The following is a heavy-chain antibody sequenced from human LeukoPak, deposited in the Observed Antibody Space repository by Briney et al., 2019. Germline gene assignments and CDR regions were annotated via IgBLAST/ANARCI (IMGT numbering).Heavy chain of an antibody. CDR3: ARILSETDYGGRFRAFDI. CDR2: IKQDGSEK. V-gene: IGHV3-7*01. J-gene: IGHJ3*02. Sequence: GGSLRLSCAASEFTFSNYWMNWVRQVPGKGLEWVANIKQDGSEKYYVDSVKGRFTISRENAKNSLYLQMNSLRAEDTAVYYCARILSETDYGGRFRAFDIWGHGTMVTVSS. CDR1: EFTFSNYW. D-gene: IGHD4-23*01.